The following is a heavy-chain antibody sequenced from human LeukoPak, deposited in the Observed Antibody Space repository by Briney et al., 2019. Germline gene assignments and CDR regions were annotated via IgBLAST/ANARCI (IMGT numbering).Heavy chain of an antibody. D-gene: IGHD3-22*01. CDR3: AKRTDYYDSSGYFDY. J-gene: IGHJ4*02. CDR2: ISGSGGST. Sequence: GGSLRLSCAASGFTFSSYAMSWVRQAPGKALEWVSAISGSGGSTYYADSVKGRFTISRDNSKNTLYLQMNSLRAEDTAVYYCAKRTDYYDSSGYFDYWGQGTLVTVSS. CDR1: GFTFSSYA. V-gene: IGHV3-23*01.